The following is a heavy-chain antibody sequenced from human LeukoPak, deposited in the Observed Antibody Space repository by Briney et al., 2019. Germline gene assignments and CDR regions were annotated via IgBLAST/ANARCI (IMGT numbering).Heavy chain of an antibody. D-gene: IGHD3-22*01. CDR2: ISGSGGST. V-gene: IGHV3-23*01. Sequence: PGGSLRLSCAASGFTFSSYAMSWVRQAPGKGLEWVSAISGSGGSTYYADSVKGRFAISRDNSKNTLYLQMNSLRAEDTAVYYCAKDRGDYYDSSGYPSWCFDYWGQGTLVTVSS. CDR1: GFTFSSYA. J-gene: IGHJ4*02. CDR3: AKDRGDYYDSSGYPSWCFDY.